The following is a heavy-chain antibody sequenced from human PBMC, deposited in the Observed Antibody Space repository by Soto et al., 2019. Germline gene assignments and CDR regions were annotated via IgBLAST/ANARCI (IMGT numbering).Heavy chain of an antibody. V-gene: IGHV3-30*18. Sequence: QVQLVESGGGVVQPGRSLRLSCAASGFTFSSYGMNWVRQAPGKGLEWVAVISYDGSNKYYADSVKGRFTISSDSSQNMLYLQMNSLRAEDTAVYYCAKEDSSSWHYYYGMDVWGQGTTVTVSS. J-gene: IGHJ6*02. CDR1: GFTFSSYG. CDR3: AKEDSSSWHYYYGMDV. CDR2: ISYDGSNK. D-gene: IGHD6-13*01.